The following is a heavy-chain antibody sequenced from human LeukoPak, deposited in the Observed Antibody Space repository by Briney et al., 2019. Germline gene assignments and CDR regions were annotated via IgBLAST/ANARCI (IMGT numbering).Heavy chain of an antibody. D-gene: IGHD3-3*02. CDR2: INHSGST. J-gene: IGHJ2*01. CDR1: GGSFSGYY. CDR3: ARLAYWYFDL. V-gene: IGHV4-34*01. Sequence: SETLSLTCAVYGGSFSGYYWSWLRQPPGKGLEWIGEINHSGSTNYNPSLKSRVTIPVDTSKNQFSLKLSSVTAADTAVYYCARLAYWYFDLWGRGTLVTVSS.